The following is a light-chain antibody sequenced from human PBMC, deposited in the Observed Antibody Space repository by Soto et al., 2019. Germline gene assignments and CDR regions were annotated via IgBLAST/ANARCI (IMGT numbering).Light chain of an antibody. CDR2: GVS. Sequence: QSALTQPRSVSGSPGQSVTISCTGTSSDVGGYNYVSWYQHHPGKAPKLMIYGVSKRPSGVPDRFSGSKSGNTASLTISGLQAEDEADYYCCSYAGSCTGVFGGGTQLTVL. V-gene: IGLV2-11*01. J-gene: IGLJ3*02. CDR1: SSDVGGYNY. CDR3: CSYAGSCTGV.